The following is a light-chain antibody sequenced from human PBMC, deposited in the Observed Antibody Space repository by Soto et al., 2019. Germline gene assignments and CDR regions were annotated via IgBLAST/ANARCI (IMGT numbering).Light chain of an antibody. CDR3: QQYNTYWT. CDR2: ESS. CDR1: QSISRW. J-gene: IGKJ1*01. Sequence: IQFTQSPSTLSASLGDRVTITCRASQSISRWVAWYQQKPGKAPKLLIYESSYLETGVPSRFSGSGSGTEFTLTISSLQPDDFATYYCQQYNTYWTFGQGTKVDIK. V-gene: IGKV1-5*03.